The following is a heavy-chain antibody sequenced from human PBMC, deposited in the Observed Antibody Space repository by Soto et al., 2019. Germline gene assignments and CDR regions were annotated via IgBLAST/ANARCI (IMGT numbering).Heavy chain of an antibody. V-gene: IGHV1-18*01. J-gene: IGHJ4*02. CDR2: ISAYNGNT. Sequence: QVQLVQSGAEVKKPGASVKVSCKTSGYTFTNFGLSWVRQAPGQGLEWMGWISAYNGNTNYEQNFQGRVTMTTDTSTSTAYMELRSLRSDDTAVYFGARGGTPIDYWGQGTLVTVSS. D-gene: IGHD2-15*01. CDR3: ARGGTPIDY. CDR1: GYTFTNFG.